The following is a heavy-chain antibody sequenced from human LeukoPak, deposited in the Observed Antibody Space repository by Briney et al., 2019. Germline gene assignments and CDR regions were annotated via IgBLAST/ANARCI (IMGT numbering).Heavy chain of an antibody. CDR1: GGSISSYY. Sequence: SETLSLTCTVSGGSISSYYWSWIRQPPGKGLEWIGYIYYSGSTNYNPSLKSRVTISVDTSENQFPLKLSSVTAADTAVYYCAARGRGSYFGYWGQGTLVTVSS. J-gene: IGHJ4*02. V-gene: IGHV4-59*01. CDR3: AARGRGSYFGY. D-gene: IGHD3-16*01. CDR2: IYYSGST.